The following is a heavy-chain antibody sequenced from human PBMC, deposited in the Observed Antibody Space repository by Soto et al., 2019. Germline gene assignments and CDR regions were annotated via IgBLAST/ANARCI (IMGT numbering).Heavy chain of an antibody. D-gene: IGHD1-1*01. V-gene: IGHV1-18*01. J-gene: IGHJ4*02. CDR2: ISAHNGNT. CDR1: GYGFTTYG. Sequence: QVHLVQSGAEVKKPGASVKVSCKGSGYGFTTYGITWVRQAPGQGLEWMAWISAHNGNTNYAQKLQGRVTVTRDTSPSTAHMALRSLRSDDTAVYYCARGRYGDYWGQGALVTVSS. CDR3: ARGRYGDY.